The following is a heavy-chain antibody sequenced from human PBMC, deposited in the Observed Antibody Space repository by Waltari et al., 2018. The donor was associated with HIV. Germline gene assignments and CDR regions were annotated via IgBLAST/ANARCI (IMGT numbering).Heavy chain of an antibody. J-gene: IGHJ3*02. Sequence: VQLVESGGGVVQPGESLRLSCGASGAIFSDYGMHWVRQGPGKGLELVAIISNDGNKKDYADFAKGRFTISRDNYKNTLYLHMNSLRVDDTAVYSCAKITSVGPYDVFDIWGQGTMVTVS. CDR2: ISNDGNKK. D-gene: IGHD3-16*01. CDR3: AKITSVGPYDVFDI. V-gene: IGHV3-30*18. CDR1: GAIFSDYG.